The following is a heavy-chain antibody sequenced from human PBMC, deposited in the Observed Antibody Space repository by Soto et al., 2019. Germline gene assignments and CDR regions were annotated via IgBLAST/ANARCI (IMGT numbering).Heavy chain of an antibody. V-gene: IGHV3-21*01. CDR1: GFTFSSYS. CDR2: ISSSSSYI. J-gene: IGHJ5*02. CDR3: ARPSWGSSDWFDP. Sequence: EVQLVESGGGLVKPGGSLRLSCAASGFTFSSYSMNWVRQAPGKGLEWVSSISSSSSYIYYADSVKGRFTISRDNAKNSLYRQMNSLRAEDTAVYYCARPSWGSSDWFDPWGQGTLVTVSS. D-gene: IGHD6-6*01.